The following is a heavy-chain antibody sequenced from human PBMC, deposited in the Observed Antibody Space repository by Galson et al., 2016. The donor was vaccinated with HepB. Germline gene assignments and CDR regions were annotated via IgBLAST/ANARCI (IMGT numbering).Heavy chain of an antibody. V-gene: IGHV6-1*01. D-gene: IGHD3-16*01. CDR1: GDSVSSNSAG. CDR3: ARSYLLGRGLGS. CDR2: TYYRSKWHF. Sequence: CAISGDSVSSNSAGWYWIRQSPSRGLEWLGRTYYRSKWHFDYAESVKSRITINPDTAKNQFSLQLNSVTPEDTAIYYCARSYLLGRGLGSWGQGTLVTVSS. J-gene: IGHJ4*02.